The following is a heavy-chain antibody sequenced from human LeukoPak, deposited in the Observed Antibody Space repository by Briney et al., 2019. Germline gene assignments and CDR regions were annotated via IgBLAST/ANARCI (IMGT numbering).Heavy chain of an antibody. J-gene: IGHJ4*02. CDR3: AKDHSGSYEY. CDR2: LHPNTGDT. Sequence: ASVKVSCKASGYTFTDSYIHWVRQAPGQGLEWMGLLHPNTGDTFYAQKFRGRVTMTRDTSISTAYMELNRLTSDGTAVYYCAKDHSGSYEYWAQGTLVTISS. D-gene: IGHD1-26*01. CDR1: GYTFTDSY. V-gene: IGHV1-2*06.